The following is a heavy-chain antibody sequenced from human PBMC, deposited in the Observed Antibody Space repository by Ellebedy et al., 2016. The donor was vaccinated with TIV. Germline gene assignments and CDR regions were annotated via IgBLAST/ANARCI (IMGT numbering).Heavy chain of an antibody. CDR1: GFSFRSYW. Sequence: ETLSLTCAASGFSFRSYWMSWVRQAPGKGLEWVSAIYSDGSTYYADSVRGRFTISRDNSKNTLYLQMSSLRVEDTAVYYCAKDRSGYPPDTGDVDYWGQGTLVTVSS. J-gene: IGHJ4*02. D-gene: IGHD3-10*01. CDR3: AKDRSGYPPDTGDVDY. V-gene: IGHV3-23*01. CDR2: IYSDGST.